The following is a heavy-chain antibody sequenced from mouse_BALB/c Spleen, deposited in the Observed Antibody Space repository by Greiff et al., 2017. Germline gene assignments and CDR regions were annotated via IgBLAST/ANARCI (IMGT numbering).Heavy chain of an antibody. Sequence: VQLQESGAELVKPGASVKLSCKASGYTFTSYWMHWVKQRPGQGLEWIGEINPSNGRTNYNEKFKSKATLTVDKSSSTAYMQLSSLTSEDSAVYYCARWSPYWGQGTTLTVSS. CDR2: INPSNGRT. V-gene: IGHV1S81*02. CDR3: ARWSPY. CDR1: GYTFTSYW. J-gene: IGHJ2*01.